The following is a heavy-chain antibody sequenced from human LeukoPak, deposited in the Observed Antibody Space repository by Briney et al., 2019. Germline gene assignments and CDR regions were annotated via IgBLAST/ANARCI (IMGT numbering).Heavy chain of an antibody. CDR2: ISYSGST. J-gene: IGHJ4*02. D-gene: IGHD3-22*01. CDR3: ARGWYYDSSGSELIRYYFDY. CDR1: GGSVSSDDYS. Sequence: SSQTLSLTCTVSGGSVSSDDYSWSWIRQPPGKDLEWIGYISYSGSTYYNPSLKSRVTISVDTSKNQFSLKLSSVTAADTAVYYCARGWYYDSSGSELIRYYFDYWGQGTLVTVSS. V-gene: IGHV4-30-4*01.